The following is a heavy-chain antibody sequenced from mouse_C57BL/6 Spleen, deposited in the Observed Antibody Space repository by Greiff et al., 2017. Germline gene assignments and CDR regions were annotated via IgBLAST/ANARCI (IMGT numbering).Heavy chain of an antibody. CDR1: GFTFSDYG. D-gene: IGHD2-4*01. CDR2: ISSGSSTI. CDR3: ARDGLRQGYYFDY. V-gene: IGHV5-17*01. J-gene: IGHJ2*01. Sequence: HLVESGGGLVKPGGSLKLSCAASGFTFSDYGMHWVRQAPEKGLEWVAYISSGSSTIYYADTVKGRFTISRDNAKNTLFLQMTSLRSEDTAMYYCARDGLRQGYYFDYWGQGTTLTVSS.